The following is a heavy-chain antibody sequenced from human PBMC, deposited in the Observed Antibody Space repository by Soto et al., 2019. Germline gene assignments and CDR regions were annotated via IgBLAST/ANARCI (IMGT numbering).Heavy chain of an antibody. V-gene: IGHV4-34*01. D-gene: IGHD1-26*01. CDR2: INHSGST. CDR3: AIIGRAEQTGGDY. CDR1: GGSFSVYY. J-gene: IGHJ4*02. Sequence: PETLSLTCAVYGGSFSVYYWSWIRHPPGKGLEWIGEINHSGSTNYNPSLKSRVTISVDTSKNQFSLKLSSVTAADTAVYYCAIIGRAEQTGGDYWGQGTLVTVSS.